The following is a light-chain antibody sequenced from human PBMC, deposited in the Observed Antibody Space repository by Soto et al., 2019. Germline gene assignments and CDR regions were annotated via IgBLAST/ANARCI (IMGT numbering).Light chain of an antibody. CDR3: QQYKSDPWT. CDR1: QCTSSR. Sequence: DIQMTQSPSTLSASVGARVTVTCPASQCTSSRLAWYQQKPGKAPKLLIYDASSLESGVPSRFSGSGSGTEFTLTISSLQPDDFATYYCQQYKSDPWTFGQGTKVEIK. V-gene: IGKV1-5*01. CDR2: DAS. J-gene: IGKJ1*01.